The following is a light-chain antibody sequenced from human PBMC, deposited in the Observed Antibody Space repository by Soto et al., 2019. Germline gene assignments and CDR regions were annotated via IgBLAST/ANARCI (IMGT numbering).Light chain of an antibody. CDR2: EVS. V-gene: IGLV2-14*01. CDR1: SSDVGGYND. CDR3: SSYTSSSTLV. Sequence: QSALTQPASVSGSPGQSSTISCTGTSSDVGGYNDVSWYQQHPGKAPKLMISEVSNRPSGVSNRFSGSKSGNTASLTISGLQAEDEADYYCSSYTSSSTLVFGGGTKLTVL. J-gene: IGLJ2*01.